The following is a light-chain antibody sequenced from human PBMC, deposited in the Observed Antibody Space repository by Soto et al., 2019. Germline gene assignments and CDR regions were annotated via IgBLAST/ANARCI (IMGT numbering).Light chain of an antibody. CDR3: QQYNNWPPVT. Sequence: DIQMTQSPSSVSASVGDRVSITCRASQGISNWLAWYQQKPGRAPKLLIYAASSLQSGVSSRFSGSGSGTDFTLTISSLQSEDFAVYYCQQYNNWPPVTFGPGTKVDI. V-gene: IGKV1D-12*01. CDR2: AAS. J-gene: IGKJ3*01. CDR1: QGISNW.